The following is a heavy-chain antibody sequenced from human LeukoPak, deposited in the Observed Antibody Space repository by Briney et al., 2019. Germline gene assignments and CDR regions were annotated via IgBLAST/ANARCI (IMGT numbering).Heavy chain of an antibody. V-gene: IGHV3-7*01. CDR2: IKQDGSEK. Sequence: GGSLRLSCEASGFTFSSHWMSWVRQAPGKGLEWVAIIKQDGSEKDYVDSVTGRFSISRDNAKNSLYLQMNSLRDEDTAVYYCARDTSAWRYGMDVWGQGTTVTVSS. CDR1: GFTFSSHW. CDR3: ARDTSAWRYGMDV. J-gene: IGHJ6*02. D-gene: IGHD6-19*01.